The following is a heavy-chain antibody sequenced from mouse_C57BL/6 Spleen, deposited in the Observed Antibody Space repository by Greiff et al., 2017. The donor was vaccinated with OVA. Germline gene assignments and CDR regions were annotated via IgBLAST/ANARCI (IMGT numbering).Heavy chain of an antibody. D-gene: IGHD1-1*01. V-gene: IGHV3-8*01. CDR1: GYSITSDY. CDR2: ISYSGST. J-gene: IGHJ1*03. CDR3: ARGSYYYGSSSWYFDV. Sequence: EVQLQQSGPGLAKPSQTLSLTCSVTGYSITSDYWNWIRKFPGNKLEYMGYISYSGSTYYNPSLKSRISITRDTSKNQYYLQLNSVTTEDTATYYCARGSYYYGSSSWYFDVWAQEPRSPSTQ.